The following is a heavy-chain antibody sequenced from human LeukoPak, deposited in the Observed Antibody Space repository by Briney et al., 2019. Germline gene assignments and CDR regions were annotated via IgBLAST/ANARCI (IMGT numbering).Heavy chain of an antibody. CDR2: IYYDGSNQ. J-gene: IGHJ6*02. D-gene: IGHD1-1*01. CDR3: ARELERRGGYYYGMDV. Sequence: GGSLRLSCAASGFTFSHTGIHWVRQAPGKGLEWVALIYYDGSNQFYADSVKGRFTISRDDSKNTLYLQMNSLRAEDTAVYYCARELERRGGYYYGMDVWGQGTTVTVSS. CDR1: GFTFSHTG. V-gene: IGHV3-30*02.